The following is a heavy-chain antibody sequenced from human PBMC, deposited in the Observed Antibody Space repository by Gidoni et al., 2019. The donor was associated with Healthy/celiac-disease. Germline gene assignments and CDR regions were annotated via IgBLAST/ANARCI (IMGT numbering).Heavy chain of an antibody. CDR2: ISGSGGST. V-gene: IGHV3-23*01. J-gene: IGHJ4*02. D-gene: IGHD2-15*01. CDR1: GFTFRRSA. CDR3: ATAPELGYCSGGSCYSVDY. Sequence: EVQLLASGGGLVQPGGSLRLSCAASGFTFRRSALSWVRQAPGKGLEWVSAISGSGGSTDYADSVKGRFTISRDNSKNTLYLQMNSLRAEDTAVYYCATAPELGYCSGGSCYSVDYWGQGTLVTVSS.